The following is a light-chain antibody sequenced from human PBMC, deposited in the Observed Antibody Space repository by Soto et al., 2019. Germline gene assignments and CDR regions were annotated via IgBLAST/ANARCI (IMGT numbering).Light chain of an antibody. Sequence: SYELTQPPSVSVAPKRTARLTCGGDNIGSKRVHWYRQKPGQAPVLVIYYDSDRPSGIPERFSGSNSGNTATLTINRVEAGDEADYYCQVWDITTDHYVFGTGTKVTVL. CDR3: QVWDITTDHYV. CDR1: NIGSKR. J-gene: IGLJ1*01. CDR2: YDS. V-gene: IGLV3-21*04.